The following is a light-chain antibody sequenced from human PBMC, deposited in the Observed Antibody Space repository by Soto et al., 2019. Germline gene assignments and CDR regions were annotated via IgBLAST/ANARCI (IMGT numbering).Light chain of an antibody. CDR1: QSVSVNS. V-gene: IGKV3-20*01. CDR2: AAS. CDR3: QQYGGSPFT. Sequence: EIVLTQSPGTLPLSPGERATLSCRASQSVSVNSLAWYQQKGGQAPRLLIYAASTRATGVPDKFSGTGSGTDFALTISRLETDDSAVYYCQQYGGSPFTVGPGTKGDIK. J-gene: IGKJ3*01.